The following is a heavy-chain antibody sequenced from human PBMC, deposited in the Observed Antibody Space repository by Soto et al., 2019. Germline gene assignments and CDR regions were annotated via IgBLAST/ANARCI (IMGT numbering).Heavy chain of an antibody. D-gene: IGHD3-10*01. Sequence: ASVKVSCKASGFSFTSSSVHWVRQAPGQGLEWMGWINPNSGGTNYAQKFQGWVTMTRDTSISTAYMELSRLRSDDTAVYYCARAAKITMVRGVPTHPFDYWGQGTLVTVSS. J-gene: IGHJ4*02. CDR3: ARAAKITMVRGVPTHPFDY. V-gene: IGHV1-2*04. CDR2: INPNSGGT. CDR1: GFSFTSSS.